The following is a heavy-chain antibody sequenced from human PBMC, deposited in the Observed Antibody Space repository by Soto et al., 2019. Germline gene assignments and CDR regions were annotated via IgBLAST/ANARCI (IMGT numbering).Heavy chain of an antibody. J-gene: IGHJ3*01. CDR1: GFTFRNYG. CDR3: ARDQLYYNDISGRPLNAFDV. CDR2: IGIGSSTT. D-gene: IGHD3-22*01. Sequence: PGGSLRLSCAASGFTFRNYGMNWVRQAPGKGLEWVSYIGIGSSTTYYADSVKDRFTISRDNAKNSLYLQMNSLRAEDTAVYYCARDQLYYNDISGRPLNAFDVWGQGTMVTVSS. V-gene: IGHV3-48*01.